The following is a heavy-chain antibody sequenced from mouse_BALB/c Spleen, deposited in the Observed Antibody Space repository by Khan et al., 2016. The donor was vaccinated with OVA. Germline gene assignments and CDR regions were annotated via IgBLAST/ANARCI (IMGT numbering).Heavy chain of an antibody. V-gene: IGHV9-3-1*01. Sequence: QIQLVQSGPELKKPGETVKISCKASGYTFTNYGMNWVKQAPGKGLKWMGWINTYTGEPTYADDFKGRFAFSLETSASTAYLQINNLKNEDTATYCCARSNGNYWFAYWGQGTLVTVSA. CDR1: GYTFTNYG. D-gene: IGHD2-1*01. CDR2: INTYTGEP. J-gene: IGHJ3*01. CDR3: ARSNGNYWFAY.